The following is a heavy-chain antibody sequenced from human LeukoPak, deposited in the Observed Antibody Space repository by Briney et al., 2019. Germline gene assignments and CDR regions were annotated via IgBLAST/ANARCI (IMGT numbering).Heavy chain of an antibody. Sequence: GGSLRLSCAASGFSFSSYDMHWVRQTTGEGLECVSAIGTAGDPYYAGSVKGRFTISRENAQNSLYLQMNSLRAGDTAVYYCARGSLGAPNAFDIWGQGTMVTVSS. CDR2: IGTAGDP. D-gene: IGHD1-26*01. V-gene: IGHV3-13*05. J-gene: IGHJ3*02. CDR1: GFSFSSYD. CDR3: ARGSLGAPNAFDI.